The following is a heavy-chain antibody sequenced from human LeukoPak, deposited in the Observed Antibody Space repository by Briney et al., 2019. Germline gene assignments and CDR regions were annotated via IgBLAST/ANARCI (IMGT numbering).Heavy chain of an antibody. CDR2: INHSGST. J-gene: IGHJ6*03. D-gene: IGHD3-10*01. CDR3: ARSPPTMVRGVIIKRHYYYYMDV. V-gene: IGHV4-34*01. Sequence: SETLSLTCAVYGGSFSGYYWSWIRQPPGKGLEWIGEINHSGSTNYNPSLKSRVTISVDTSKNQFSLKLSSVTAADTAVYYCARSPPTMVRGVIIKRHYYYYMDVWGKGTTVTVSS. CDR1: GGSFSGYY.